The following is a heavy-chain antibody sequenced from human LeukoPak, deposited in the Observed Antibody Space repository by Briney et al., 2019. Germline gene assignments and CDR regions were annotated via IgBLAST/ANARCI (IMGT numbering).Heavy chain of an antibody. Sequence: SETLSLTCAIYSESFSGYFWSWIRQPPGKGLEWIGEINYSGSTNYNPSLKSRVTISVDTSKNQFSLKLSSVTAADTAVYYCARPRVAATWVDAFDIWGQGTMVTVSS. D-gene: IGHD6-19*01. CDR1: SESFSGYF. J-gene: IGHJ3*02. V-gene: IGHV4-34*01. CDR3: ARPRVAATWVDAFDI. CDR2: INYSGST.